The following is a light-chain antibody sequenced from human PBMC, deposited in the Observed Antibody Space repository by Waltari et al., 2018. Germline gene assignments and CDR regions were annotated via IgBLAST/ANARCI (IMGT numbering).Light chain of an antibody. V-gene: IGKV3-20*01. Sequence: EIVLTQSPGTLSLSPGERATLSCRASQSVSSSYLAWYQQKPGQAPRLLIHCASSRATGIPDRFSGSGSGTDFTLTISRLEPEDFAVYYCQQYGSSPSITFGQGTRLEIK. J-gene: IGKJ5*01. CDR1: QSVSSSY. CDR3: QQYGSSPSIT. CDR2: CAS.